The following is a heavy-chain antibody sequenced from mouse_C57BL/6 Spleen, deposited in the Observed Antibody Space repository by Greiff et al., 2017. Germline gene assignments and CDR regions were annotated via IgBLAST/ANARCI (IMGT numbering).Heavy chain of an antibody. V-gene: IGHV1-52*01. CDR1: GYTFTSYW. Sequence: QVQLQQSGAELVRPGSSVKLSCKASGYTFTSYWMHWVKQRPIQGLEWIGNIDPSDSETHYNQKFKDKATLTVDKSSSTAYMQLSSLTSEDSAVYYCASVGQLRSYYFDYWGQGTTLTVSS. D-gene: IGHD3-2*02. CDR2: IDPSDSET. J-gene: IGHJ2*01. CDR3: ASVGQLRSYYFDY.